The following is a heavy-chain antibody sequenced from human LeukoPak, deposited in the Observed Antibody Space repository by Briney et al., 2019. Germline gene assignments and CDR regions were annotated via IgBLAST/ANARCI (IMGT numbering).Heavy chain of an antibody. D-gene: IGHD6-13*01. CDR1: GFTFSSYA. J-gene: IGHJ4*02. V-gene: IGHV3-23*01. CDR3: AKGRVSSSWYGTDFDY. CDR2: ISGSGGST. Sequence: PGGSLRLSCAASGFTFSSYAMSWVRQAPGKGLEWLSAISGSGGSTYYADSVKGRFTISRDNSKNTLYLQMNSLRAEDTAVYYCAKGRVSSSWYGTDFDYWGQGTLVTVSS.